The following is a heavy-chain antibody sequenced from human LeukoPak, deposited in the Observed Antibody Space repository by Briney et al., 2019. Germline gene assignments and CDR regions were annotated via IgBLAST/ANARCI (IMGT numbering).Heavy chain of an antibody. Sequence: GGSLRLSCAASGFTFSSYSMNWVRQAPGKGLEWVSYISSSSSTIYYADSVKGRFTISRDNAKNSLYLQMNSLRAEDTAVYYCARERDIIVVVPYYYMDVWGKGTTVTVSS. CDR1: GFTFSSYS. J-gene: IGHJ6*03. D-gene: IGHD3-22*01. CDR2: ISSSSSTI. V-gene: IGHV3-48*01. CDR3: ARERDIIVVVPYYYMDV.